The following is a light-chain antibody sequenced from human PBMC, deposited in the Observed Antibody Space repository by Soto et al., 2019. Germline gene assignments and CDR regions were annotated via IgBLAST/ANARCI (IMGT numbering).Light chain of an antibody. CDR3: QPYGTSPLT. V-gene: IGKV3-20*01. CDR1: QSVRSNS. CDR2: GAS. Sequence: PGESATLSCTASQSVRSNSLAWYQQKPGQAPRLLMFGASGRATGPPPRFSGRGSGTDFTLTISRLEPGDVAVYSCQPYGTSPLTFGGGTKVDI. J-gene: IGKJ4*01.